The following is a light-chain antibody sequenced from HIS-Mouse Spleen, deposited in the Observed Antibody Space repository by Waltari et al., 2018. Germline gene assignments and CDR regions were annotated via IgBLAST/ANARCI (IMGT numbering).Light chain of an antibody. Sequence: QSALTQPASVSGSPGQSITISCPGTSRHVDGYNYVPWYQQHPSKAPKLMIYHVSNRPSGVSNRFSGSKSGNTASLTISGLQAEDEADYYCSSYTSSSFNVVFGGGTKLTVL. CDR3: SSYTSSSFNVV. CDR2: HVS. V-gene: IGLV2-14*03. CDR1: SRHVDGYNY. J-gene: IGLJ2*01.